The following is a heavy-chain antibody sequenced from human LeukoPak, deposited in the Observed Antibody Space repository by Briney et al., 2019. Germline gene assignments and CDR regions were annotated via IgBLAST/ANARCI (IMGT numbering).Heavy chain of an antibody. D-gene: IGHD5-24*01. CDR3: AREGRDGYN. V-gene: IGHV4-59*12. J-gene: IGHJ4*02. CDR2: ISYSGST. CDR1: RGSISKYY. Sequence: SETLSLTCIVSRGSISKYYWSWIRQSPGKGLEWIGYISYSGSTKYNPSFKSRVTMSVDTSKNQFSLKLSSVTAADTAVYYCAREGRDGYNWGQGTLVTVSS.